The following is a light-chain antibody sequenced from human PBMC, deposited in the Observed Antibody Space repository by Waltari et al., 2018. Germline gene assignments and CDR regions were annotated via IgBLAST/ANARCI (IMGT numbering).Light chain of an antibody. J-gene: IGLJ3*02. V-gene: IGLV2-11*02. CDR1: SSDGGGYTY. Sequence: QSALTQPRSVSGSPGQSVTISCTGTSSDGGGYTYVSWYQQHPGRAPKPIIYDVDKRPSGVPDRFFGSKSGNTASLTISGLQADDESDFYCCSYAASVHWLFGGGTKVTVL. CDR2: DVD. CDR3: CSYAASVHWL.